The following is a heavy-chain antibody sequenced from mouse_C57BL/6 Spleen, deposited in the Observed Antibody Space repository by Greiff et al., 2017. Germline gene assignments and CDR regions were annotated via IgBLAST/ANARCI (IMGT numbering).Heavy chain of an antibody. CDR3: SRTYSNYAVYYAMDY. D-gene: IGHD2-5*01. CDR1: GFSLSTSGMG. Sequence: QVTLKVSGPGILQSSQTLSLTCSFSGFSLSTSGMGVSWIRQPSGKGLEWLAHIYWDDDKRYNPSLKSRLTISKDTSRNQVFLKITSVDTADTATYYCSRTYSNYAVYYAMDYWGQGTSVTVSS. V-gene: IGHV8-12*01. CDR2: IYWDDDK. J-gene: IGHJ4*01.